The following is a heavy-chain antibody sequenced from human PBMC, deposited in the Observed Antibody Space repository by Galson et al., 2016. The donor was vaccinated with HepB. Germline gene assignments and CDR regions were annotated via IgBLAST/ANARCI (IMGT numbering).Heavy chain of an antibody. CDR2: ITSGGST. CDR3: AKEENIAGATTINN. V-gene: IGHV3-23*01. Sequence: SLRLSCAASGFTFSSYAMTWVRQAPGKGLEWVSVITSGGSTYYAASVKGRFTISRDNSKNTLYVQMNSLGAEDTAVYYCAKEENIAGATTINNWGQGTLVTVSS. D-gene: IGHD1-26*01. J-gene: IGHJ4*02. CDR1: GFTFSSYA.